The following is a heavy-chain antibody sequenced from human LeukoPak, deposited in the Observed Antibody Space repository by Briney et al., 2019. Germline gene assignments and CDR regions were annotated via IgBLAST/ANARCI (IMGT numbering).Heavy chain of an antibody. J-gene: IGHJ3*02. CDR3: ARGNPYDSSGYYRDAFDI. D-gene: IGHD3-22*01. V-gene: IGHV4-34*01. CDR1: GGSFSGYY. CDR2: INHSGST. Sequence: SETLSLTCAVYGGSFSGYYWSWIRQPPGKALEWIGDINHSGSTNYNPSLKSRATISVDTSKHQFSLKLSSVTAADTAVYYCARGNPYDSSGYYRDAFDIWGQGTMVTVSS.